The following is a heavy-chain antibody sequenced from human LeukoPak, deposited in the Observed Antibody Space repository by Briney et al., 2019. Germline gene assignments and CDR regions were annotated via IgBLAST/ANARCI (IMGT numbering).Heavy chain of an antibody. CDR2: ISDKSVAT. CDR3: AREGDRGIVVADYFDY. V-gene: IGHV3-23*01. CDR1: GFTFDSYS. Sequence: GGTLRLSCAASGFTFDSYSMAWVRQAPGKGLEWVGVISDKSVATFYAAAVKGRFTISRDNSKNTLYLHMASLGAEDTAVYHCAREGDRGIVVADYFDYWGQGTLVTVS. D-gene: IGHD6-13*01. J-gene: IGHJ4*02.